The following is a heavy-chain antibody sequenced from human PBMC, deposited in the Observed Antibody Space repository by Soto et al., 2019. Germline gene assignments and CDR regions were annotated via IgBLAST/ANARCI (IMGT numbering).Heavy chain of an antibody. D-gene: IGHD2-2*01. CDR1: GGSITNYY. CDR3: ARRRTASTYLDL. CDR2: IYYSGST. V-gene: IGHV4-59*08. J-gene: IGHJ3*01. Sequence: QVQLQESDPGLVKPSETLSLTCTVSGGSITNYYWGWIRQPPGKGLEWIGLIYYSGSTNYNPSLKSRLTMSVDTAKNQFSLKLSSVTAAEAAVYYRARRRTASTYLDLWGRGTMVTVSS.